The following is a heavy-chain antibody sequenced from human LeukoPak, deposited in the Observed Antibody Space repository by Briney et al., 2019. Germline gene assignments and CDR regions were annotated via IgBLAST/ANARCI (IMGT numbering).Heavy chain of an antibody. CDR1: GGSFSGYY. V-gene: IGHV4-34*01. J-gene: IGHJ4*02. D-gene: IGHD1-26*01. Sequence: SETLCLTCAVYGGSFSGYYWSWIRQPPGKGLEWIGEINHSGSTNYNPSLKSRVTISVDTSKNQFSLKLSSVTAADTAVYYCARAVNIVGATCHFDYWGQGTLVTVSS. CDR3: ARAVNIVGATCHFDY. CDR2: INHSGST.